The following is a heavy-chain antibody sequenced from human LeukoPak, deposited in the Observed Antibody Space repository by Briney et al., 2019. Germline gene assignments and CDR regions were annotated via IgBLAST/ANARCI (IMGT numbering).Heavy chain of an antibody. CDR2: IFYSGST. V-gene: IGHV4-39*07. CDR3: ARAPGGNY. Sequence: SETLSLTCTVSGGSISTSNYYWGWIRQPPGKGLEWIGNIFYSGSTYYGPSLKSRVTISVDTSKNQFSLKLSSVTAADTAVYYCARAPGGNYWGQGTLVTVSS. D-gene: IGHD2-15*01. CDR1: GGSISTSNYY. J-gene: IGHJ4*02.